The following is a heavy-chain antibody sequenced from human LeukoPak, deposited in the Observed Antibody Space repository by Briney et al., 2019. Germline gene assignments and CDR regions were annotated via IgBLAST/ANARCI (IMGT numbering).Heavy chain of an antibody. Sequence: SEILSLTCAVYGGSFSGYYWSWIRQPPGKGLEWIGEINHSGSTNYNPSLKSRVTISVDTSKNQFSLKLSSVTAADTAVYYCASSLEYCSGGSCYYYYYMDVWGKGTTVTVSS. CDR2: INHSGST. V-gene: IGHV4-34*01. CDR1: GGSFSGYY. J-gene: IGHJ6*03. D-gene: IGHD2-15*01. CDR3: ASSLEYCSGGSCYYYYYMDV.